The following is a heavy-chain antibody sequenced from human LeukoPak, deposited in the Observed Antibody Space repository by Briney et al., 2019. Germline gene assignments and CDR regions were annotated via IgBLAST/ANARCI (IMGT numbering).Heavy chain of an antibody. CDR1: GGSISSSSYY. CDR2: IYYSGST. J-gene: IGHJ4*02. V-gene: IGHV4-39*01. Sequence: PSETLSLTCTVSGGSISSSSYYWGWIRQPPGKGLGWIGSIYYSGSTYYNPSLKSRVTISVDTSKNQFSLKLSSVTAADTAVYYCARLRYCSSTSCKYFDYWGQGTLVTVSS. CDR3: ARLRYCSSTSCKYFDY. D-gene: IGHD2-2*01.